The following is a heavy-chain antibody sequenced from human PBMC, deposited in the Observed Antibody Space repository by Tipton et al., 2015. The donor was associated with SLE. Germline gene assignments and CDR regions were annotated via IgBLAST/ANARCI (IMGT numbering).Heavy chain of an antibody. V-gene: IGHV4-39*07. CDR3: ARHWYSIGLVER. J-gene: IGHJ4*02. CDR1: SDSISSSDYS. Sequence: TLSLTCNVSSDSISSSDYSGGWVRQPPGRGLEWIGTIYYTWSTNYNTSLKSRVTISVDTSKNQFSLKLISVTAADTAVYYCARHWYSIGLVERWGQGTLVTVSS. CDR2: IYYTWST. D-gene: IGHD6-19*01.